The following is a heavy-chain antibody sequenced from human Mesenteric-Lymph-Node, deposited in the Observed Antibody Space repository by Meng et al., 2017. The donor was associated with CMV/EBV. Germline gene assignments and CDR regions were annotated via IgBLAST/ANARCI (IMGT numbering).Heavy chain of an antibody. CDR1: GFTFSTSS. D-gene: IGHD2-15*01. CDR2: ISSTSTYI. Sequence: GESLKISCAASGFTFSTSSMNWVRQAPGKGLEWVSSISSTSTYIYYADSVKGRFTISRDNAKNSLYLQMNSLRAEDTAVYYCARAVKDEHPGFDPWGQGTLVTVSS. CDR3: ARAVKDEHPGFDP. V-gene: IGHV3-21*06. J-gene: IGHJ5*02.